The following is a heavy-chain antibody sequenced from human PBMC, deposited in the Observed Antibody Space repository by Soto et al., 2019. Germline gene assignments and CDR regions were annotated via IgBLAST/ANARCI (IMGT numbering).Heavy chain of an antibody. CDR1: GFTFSSSG. Sequence: SGGSLRLSCAASGFTFSSSGMHWVRQAPGRGLEWVAVIWYDGSKKYYADSVKGRFTVSRDNSKNTLYLQMNSLRAEDTAVYYCARYCGGDCSNGMDVWGQGTTVTVSS. CDR2: IWYDGSKK. V-gene: IGHV3-33*01. J-gene: IGHJ6*02. D-gene: IGHD2-21*02. CDR3: ARYCGGDCSNGMDV.